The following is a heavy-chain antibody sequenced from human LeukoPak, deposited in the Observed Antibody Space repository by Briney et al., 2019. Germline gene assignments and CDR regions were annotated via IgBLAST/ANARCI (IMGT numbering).Heavy chain of an antibody. CDR3: ATDISYGSGSYYT. Sequence: PSETLSLTCTVSGGSIRSYYWNWLRQPPGKGLEWIGYTYYSGNTNYNPSLKSRVTISVDTSKNQFSLKLSSVTAADTAVYYCATDISYGSGSYYTWGQGTLVTVSS. V-gene: IGHV4-59*01. CDR2: TYYSGNT. CDR1: GGSIRSYY. D-gene: IGHD3-10*01. J-gene: IGHJ4*02.